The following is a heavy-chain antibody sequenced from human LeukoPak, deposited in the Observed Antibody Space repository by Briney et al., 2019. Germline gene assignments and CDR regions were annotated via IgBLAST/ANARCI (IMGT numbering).Heavy chain of an antibody. CDR3: ARDGLAAAAY. J-gene: IGHJ4*02. CDR2: ISGSGGST. D-gene: IGHD6-13*01. CDR1: GIAFGSEA. Sequence: NPGGSLRLSCAVSGIAFGSEAMSWVRQSPARGLEWVSAISGSGGSTYYADSVKGRFTISRDNSKNTLYLQMNSLRAEDTAVYYCARDGLAAAAYWGQGTLVTVSS. V-gene: IGHV3-23*01.